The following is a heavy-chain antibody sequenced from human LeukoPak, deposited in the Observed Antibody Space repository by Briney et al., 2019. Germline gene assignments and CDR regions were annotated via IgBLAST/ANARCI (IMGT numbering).Heavy chain of an antibody. Sequence: ASETLSLTCTVSGGSISSSSYYWGWIRQPPGKGLEWIGSIYYSGSNYYNPSLKSRVTISVDTSKNQFSLKLSSVTAADTAVYYCARPHCTKCVSGAFDIWGQGTMVTVSS. CDR3: ARPHCTKCVSGAFDI. D-gene: IGHD2-8*01. CDR2: IYYSGSN. V-gene: IGHV4-39*01. CDR1: GGSISSSSYY. J-gene: IGHJ3*02.